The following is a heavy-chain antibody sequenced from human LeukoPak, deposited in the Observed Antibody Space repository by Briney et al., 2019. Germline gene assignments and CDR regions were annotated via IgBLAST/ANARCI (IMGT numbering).Heavy chain of an antibody. D-gene: IGHD6-13*01. J-gene: IGHJ5*02. CDR1: GFTFSSYT. CDR3: AKDRGSWYPHPNWFDP. Sequence: GGSLRLSCAASGFTFSSYTMSWVRQAPGKGLEWVSAISGSGGSTYYADSVKGRFTISRDNYKNTLYLQMNSLRAEDTAVYYCAKDRGSWYPHPNWFDPWGQGTLVTVSS. CDR2: ISGSGGST. V-gene: IGHV3-23*01.